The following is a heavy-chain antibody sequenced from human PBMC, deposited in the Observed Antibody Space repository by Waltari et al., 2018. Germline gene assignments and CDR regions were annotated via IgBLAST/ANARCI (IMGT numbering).Heavy chain of an antibody. D-gene: IGHD3-16*02. V-gene: IGHV5-51*03. J-gene: IGHJ3*02. Sequence: EVRLVQSGAEVKKTGESLKISCKGSGDKFSTYWIGWVRQMPGKGLEWMGIIYVGDSETRYSPSFRGQVTMSADKSITTAYLQWSSLKASDTAMYYCARREHDYDYVGGSYRRVIDTFDIWGQGTRVTVSS. CDR2: IYVGDSET. CDR1: GDKFSTYW. CDR3: ARREHDYDYVGGSYRRVIDTFDI.